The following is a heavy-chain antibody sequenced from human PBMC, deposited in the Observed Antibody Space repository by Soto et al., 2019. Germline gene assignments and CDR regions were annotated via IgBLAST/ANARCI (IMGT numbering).Heavy chain of an antibody. J-gene: IGHJ6*02. V-gene: IGHV3-30-3*01. Sequence: GGSLRLSCAASGFTFSSYAMHWVRQAPGKGLEWVAVISYDGSNKYYADSVKGRFTISRDNSKNTLYLQMNSLRAEDTAVYYCASYYYDSSGYYYYYYYGMDVWGQGTTVTVSS. CDR3: ASYYYDSSGYYYYYYYGMDV. D-gene: IGHD3-22*01. CDR1: GFTFSSYA. CDR2: ISYDGSNK.